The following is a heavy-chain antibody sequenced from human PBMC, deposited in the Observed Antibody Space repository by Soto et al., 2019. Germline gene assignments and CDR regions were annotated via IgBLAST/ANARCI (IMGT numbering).Heavy chain of an antibody. CDR2: ISGSGAST. CDR1: GFTFSSYA. CDR3: AKDVDTAMVRIGQGAFDI. Sequence: GGSLRLSCAASGFTFSSYAMSWVRQAPGKGLEWVSAISGSGASTYYEDSVKGRFTISRANYKTTLYLQMNSLRAEDTAVYYCAKDVDTAMVRIGQGAFDIWGQGTMVTVSS. D-gene: IGHD5-18*01. J-gene: IGHJ3*02. V-gene: IGHV3-23*01.